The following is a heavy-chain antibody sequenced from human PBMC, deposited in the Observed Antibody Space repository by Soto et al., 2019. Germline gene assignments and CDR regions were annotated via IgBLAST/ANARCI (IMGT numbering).Heavy chain of an antibody. J-gene: IGHJ6*02. CDR1: GFTFSSYA. Sequence: QVQLVESGGGVVQPGRSLRLSCAASGFTFSSYAMHWVRQAPGKGLEWVAVISYDGSNKYYADSVKGRFTISGDNSKNTLYLQMNSLRAEDTAVYYCARQTYYYDSSGYNGMDVWGQGTTVTVSS. D-gene: IGHD3-22*01. CDR3: ARQTYYYDSSGYNGMDV. V-gene: IGHV3-30-3*01. CDR2: ISYDGSNK.